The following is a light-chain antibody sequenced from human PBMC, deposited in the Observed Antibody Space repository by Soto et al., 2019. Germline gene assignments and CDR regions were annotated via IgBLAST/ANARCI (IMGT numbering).Light chain of an antibody. CDR2: DVS. Sequence: QSALTQPASVSGSPGQSITISCTGTSSDVGGYDFVSWYQQHPGKAPKLMIYDVSGRPSGVSSRFSGFKSGDTASLTISGLQAVDEGDYYCSSYTSSNTVVFGGGTKVTVL. J-gene: IGLJ2*01. CDR1: SSDVGGYDF. V-gene: IGLV2-14*01. CDR3: SSYTSSNTVV.